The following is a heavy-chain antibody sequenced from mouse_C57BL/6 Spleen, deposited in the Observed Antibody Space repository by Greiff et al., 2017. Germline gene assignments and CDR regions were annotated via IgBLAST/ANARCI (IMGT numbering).Heavy chain of an antibody. CDR1: GFTFNTYA. V-gene: IGHV10-3*01. CDR2: IRSKSSNYAT. J-gene: IGHJ1*03. D-gene: IGHD1-1*01. CDR3: VREPRVSTVVATGDWYFDV. Sequence: EVQLQESGGGLVQPKGSLKLSCAASGFTFNTYAMHWVRQAPGKGLEWVARIRSKSSNYATYYADSVKDRFTISRDDSQSMLYLQMNNLKTEDTAMYFCVREPRVSTVVATGDWYFDVWGTGTTVTVSS.